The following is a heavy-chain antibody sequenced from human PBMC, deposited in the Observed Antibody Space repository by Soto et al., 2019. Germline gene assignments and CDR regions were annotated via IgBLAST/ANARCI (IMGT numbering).Heavy chain of an antibody. CDR1: GGSFSGYY. D-gene: IGHD2-15*01. CDR2: INHSGSN. V-gene: IGHV4-34*01. J-gene: IGHJ4*02. Sequence: QVQLQQWGAGLLKPSETLSLTCAVYGGSFSGYYWSWIRQPPGKGLEWIGEINHSGSNNYNPSLKSRVTISVDTSKNQFSLKLSSVTAADTAVYYCAELGYCSGGSCYPPIDYWGQGTLVTVSS. CDR3: AELGYCSGGSCYPPIDY.